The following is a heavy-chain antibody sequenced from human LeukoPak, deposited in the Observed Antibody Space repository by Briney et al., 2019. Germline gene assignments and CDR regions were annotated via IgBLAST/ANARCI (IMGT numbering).Heavy chain of an antibody. Sequence: SETLSLTCTVSGGSISGYYWSWIRQPPGRELEWIAYIHDSGTTDYNPSLESRVTISVDTSKNQFSLKLSSVTAADTAVYYCARHDTVLQGGGYDYWGQGTLVTVSS. CDR3: ARHDTVLQGGGYDY. D-gene: IGHD3-16*01. J-gene: IGHJ4*02. CDR2: IHDSGTT. CDR1: GGSISGYY. V-gene: IGHV4-59*08.